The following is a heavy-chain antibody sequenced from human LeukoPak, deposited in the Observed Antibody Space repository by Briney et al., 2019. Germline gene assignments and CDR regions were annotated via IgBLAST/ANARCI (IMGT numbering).Heavy chain of an antibody. J-gene: IGHJ5*02. Sequence: GGSLRLFCAASGFAFSSYWMSWVRQAPGKGLEWVANIKQDGSEKYYVDSVKGRFTISRDNAKNSLYLQMNSLRAEDTAVYYCARDDCSSISCYHNWFDPWGQGTLVTVSS. D-gene: IGHD2-2*01. CDR2: IKQDGSEK. CDR3: ARDDCSSISCYHNWFDP. CDR1: GFAFSSYW. V-gene: IGHV3-7*01.